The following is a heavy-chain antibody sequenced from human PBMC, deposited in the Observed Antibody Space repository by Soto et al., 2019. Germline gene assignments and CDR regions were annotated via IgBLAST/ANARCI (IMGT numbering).Heavy chain of an antibody. CDR1: GGTFSSYT. CDR3: ARERELHEGQLVGYYYMDV. J-gene: IGHJ6*03. D-gene: IGHD6-13*01. CDR2: IIPILGIA. V-gene: IGHV1-69*08. Sequence: QVQLVQSGAEVKKPGSSVKVSCKASGGTFSSYTISWVRQASGQGLEWMGRIIPILGIANYAQKFQGRDTITADKSTSTAYMELSSLRSEDTAVYYCARERELHEGQLVGYYYMDVWGKGTTVTVSS.